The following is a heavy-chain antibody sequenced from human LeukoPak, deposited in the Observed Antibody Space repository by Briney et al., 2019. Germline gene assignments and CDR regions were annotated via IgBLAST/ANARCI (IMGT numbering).Heavy chain of an antibody. CDR2: INAGNGNT. J-gene: IGHJ4*02. CDR1: GYTFTSYG. Sequence: ASVKVSCKASGYTFTSYGISWVRQAPGQRLEWMGWINAGNGNTKYSQKFQGRVTITRDTSASTAYMELSSLRSEDTAVYYCARTTTVVTPDGAYFDYWGQGTLVTVSS. V-gene: IGHV1-3*01. D-gene: IGHD4-23*01. CDR3: ARTTTVVTPDGAYFDY.